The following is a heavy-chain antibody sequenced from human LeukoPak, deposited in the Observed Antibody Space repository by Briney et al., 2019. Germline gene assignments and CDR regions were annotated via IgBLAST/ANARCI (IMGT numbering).Heavy chain of an antibody. V-gene: IGHV3-23*01. CDR1: VFTFSSYA. D-gene: IGHD1-1*01. Sequence: SGGSLRLSCAASVFTFSSYAMYCLRQAPGKGLEWASAISGGKDRTYYADSVKGRFTISRDNSRSTLYLQMNSLTGEDTTIYYCPTKRGQGTQLNYTWFDPWGQGTLVTVSS. CDR3: PTKRGQGTQLNYTWFDP. J-gene: IGHJ5*02. CDR2: ISGGKDRT.